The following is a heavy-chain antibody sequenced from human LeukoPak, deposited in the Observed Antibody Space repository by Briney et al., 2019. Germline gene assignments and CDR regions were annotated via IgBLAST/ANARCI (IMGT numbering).Heavy chain of an antibody. D-gene: IGHD3-16*02. CDR1: GYTFTGYY. CDR3: ARAEYDYVWGSYRFDY. J-gene: IGHJ4*02. V-gene: IGHV1-2*04. CDR2: INPNSGGT. Sequence: ASVKVSCKASGYTFTGYYMHWVRQAPGQGLEWMGWINPNSGGTNYAQKFQGWVTMTRDTSISTAYMELSRLRSDDTAVYYCARAEYDYVWGSYRFDYWGQGTLVTVSS.